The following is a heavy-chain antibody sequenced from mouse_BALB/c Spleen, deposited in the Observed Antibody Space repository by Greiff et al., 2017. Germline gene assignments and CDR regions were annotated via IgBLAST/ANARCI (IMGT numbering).Heavy chain of an antibody. CDR3: AREDYGSPLFDY. CDR1: GYSITSGYY. D-gene: IGHD1-1*01. CDR2: ISYDGSN. V-gene: IGHV3-6*02. Sequence: EVQLVESGPGLVKPSQSLSLTCSVTGYSITSGYYWNWIRQFPGNKLEWMGYISYDGSNNYNPSLKNRISITRDTSKNQFFLKLNSVTTEDTATYYCAREDYGSPLFDYWGQGTTLTVSS. J-gene: IGHJ2*01.